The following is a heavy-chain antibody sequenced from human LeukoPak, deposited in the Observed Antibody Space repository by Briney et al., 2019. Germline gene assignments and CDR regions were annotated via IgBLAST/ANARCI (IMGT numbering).Heavy chain of an antibody. CDR3: AKHFDSSGRPRAGFDC. CDR1: GFTFNSYG. V-gene: IGHV3-23*01. D-gene: IGHD3-22*01. J-gene: IGHJ4*02. Sequence: GGSLRLSCAASGFTFNSYGMTWVGQAPGKGVEWVSAVSGSGGSKYYAESVKGRFTIAKDNNKKTLYLQMISLRAEDTAVYYCAKHFDSSGRPRAGFDCRGQGTLVTVSS. CDR2: VSGSGGSK.